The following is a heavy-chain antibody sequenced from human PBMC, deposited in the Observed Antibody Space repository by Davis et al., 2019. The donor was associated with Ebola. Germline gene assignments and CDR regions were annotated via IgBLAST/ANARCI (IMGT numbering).Heavy chain of an antibody. CDR3: VRANSAAFDV. J-gene: IGHJ3*01. CDR2: IGTADDT. D-gene: IGHD1-1*01. V-gene: IGHV3-13*01. Sequence: PGGSLRLSCAASGFTFRDFDIHWVRQATGKGLEWVSAIGTADDTYYSGSVKGRCTISRDNGKNSLYLQMNSLRAGDTAVYYCVRANSAAFDVWGQGTMVTVSS. CDR1: GFTFRDFD.